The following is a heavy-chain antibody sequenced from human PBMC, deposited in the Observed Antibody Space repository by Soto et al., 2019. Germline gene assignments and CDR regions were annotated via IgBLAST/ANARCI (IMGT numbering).Heavy chain of an antibody. J-gene: IGHJ4*02. CDR3: AKGGDYGDSYYFDY. CDR2: ISWNSGSI. CDR1: GFTFDDYA. Sequence: LSLTCAASGFTFDDYAMQWVRQAPGKGLEWVSGISWNSGSIGYADSVKGRFTISRDKAKNSLYLQMNRLRAEDTAFYYGAKGGDYGDSYYFDYWGQGTLVTVSS. D-gene: IGHD4-17*01. V-gene: IGHV3-9*01.